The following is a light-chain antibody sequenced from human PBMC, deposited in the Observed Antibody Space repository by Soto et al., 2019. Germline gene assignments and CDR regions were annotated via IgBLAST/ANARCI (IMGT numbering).Light chain of an antibody. CDR3: QQYGRSPPYT. J-gene: IGKJ2*01. V-gene: IGKV3-20*01. Sequence: EIVLTKSPGTLSLSQGERATLSCRASQSVGSSFLAWYQQKPGQAPRLLIYGASSRATGIPDRFSGSGSGTDFTLTISTLEPEDFAVYYCQQYGRSPPYTFGQGTNLEI. CDR1: QSVGSSF. CDR2: GAS.